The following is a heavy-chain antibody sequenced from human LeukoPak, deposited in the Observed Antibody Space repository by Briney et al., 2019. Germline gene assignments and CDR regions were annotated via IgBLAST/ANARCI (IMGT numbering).Heavy chain of an antibody. J-gene: IGHJ5*02. V-gene: IGHV4-39*07. Sequence: PSETLSLTCTVSGGSISSSSYYWGWIRQPPGKGLEWIGSIYYSGSTYYNPSLKSRVTISVDTSKNQFSLKLSSVTAADTAVYYCASYRDGWFDPWGQGTLVTVSS. CDR3: ASYRDGWFDP. CDR2: IYYSGST. CDR1: GGSISSSSYY.